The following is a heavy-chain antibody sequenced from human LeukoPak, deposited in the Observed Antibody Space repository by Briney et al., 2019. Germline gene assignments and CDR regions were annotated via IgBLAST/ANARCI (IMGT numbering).Heavy chain of an antibody. J-gene: IGHJ6*03. D-gene: IGHD1-26*01. CDR1: GFTLSSYW. CDR2: IKQDGSEK. Sequence: GGSLRLSCAASGFTLSSYWMGWVRQAPGKGLERVANIKQDGSEKHYVDSVKGRFTISRDNAKNSLYLQMNSLRAEDTAVYYCARPPWEYRQHYYMDVWGKGTTVTVSS. CDR3: ARPPWEYRQHYYMDV. V-gene: IGHV3-7*01.